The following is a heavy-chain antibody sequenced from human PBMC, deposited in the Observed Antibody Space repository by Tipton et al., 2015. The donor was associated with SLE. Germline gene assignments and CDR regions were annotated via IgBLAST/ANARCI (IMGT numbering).Heavy chain of an antibody. V-gene: IGHV4-38-2*02. CDR2: IYHSGST. Sequence: TLSLTCTVSGYSISSGYYWGWIRQPPGKVLEWIGNIYHSGSTYYNPSLKSRVTISVDTTKNQFSRKLSSVTAADTAVYYCARDGPEGFDIWGQGTMVTVSS. J-gene: IGHJ3*02. CDR1: GYSISSGYY. CDR3: ARDGPEGFDI.